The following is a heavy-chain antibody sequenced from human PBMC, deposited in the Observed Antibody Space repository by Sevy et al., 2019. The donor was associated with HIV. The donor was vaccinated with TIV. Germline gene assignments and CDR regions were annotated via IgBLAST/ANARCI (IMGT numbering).Heavy chain of an antibody. CDR3: ARSTGYSSGWYPHYYGMDV. CDR1: GFTFSSYA. J-gene: IGHJ6*02. D-gene: IGHD6-19*01. Sequence: GGSLRLSCAASGFTFSSYAMHWVRQAPGMGLEWVAVISYDGSNKYYADSVKGRFTISRDNSKNTLYLQMNSLRAEDTAVYYCARSTGYSSGWYPHYYGMDVWGQGTTVTVSS. CDR2: ISYDGSNK. V-gene: IGHV3-30-3*01.